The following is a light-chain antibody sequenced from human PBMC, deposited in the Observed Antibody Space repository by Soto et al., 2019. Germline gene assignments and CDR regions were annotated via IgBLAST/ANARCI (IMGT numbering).Light chain of an antibody. V-gene: IGKV3-20*01. CDR2: GAC. J-gene: IGKJ3*01. CDR3: LQYGRSPT. CDR1: QSVTSSY. Sequence: EVVMAQSPDTLSVSPGERATRSCRASQSVTSSYLAWYQQKPCQAPRLLIHGACTRAPGIPDRFSGSGSGTDFTLTINRVEPEDSAVYYCLQYGRSPTFGPGTKVDI.